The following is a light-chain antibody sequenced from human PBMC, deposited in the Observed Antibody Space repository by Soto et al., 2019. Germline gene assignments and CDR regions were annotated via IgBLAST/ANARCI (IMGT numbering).Light chain of an antibody. V-gene: IGKV1-5*03. CDR2: KAS. J-gene: IGKJ1*01. CDR1: QSISSW. CDR3: QQYNSYSRT. Sequence: DIQMTQSPSTLSASVGDRVTITCRASQSISSWLAWYQQKPGNAPKLLIYKASSLESGVPSRFSGSGSGTEFTLTISSLQPDDFATYCSQQYNSYSRTFGQGTKVEIK.